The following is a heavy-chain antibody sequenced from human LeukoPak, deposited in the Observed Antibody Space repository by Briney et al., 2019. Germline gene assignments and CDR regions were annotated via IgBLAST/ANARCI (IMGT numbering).Heavy chain of an antibody. Sequence: SETLSLTCTVSGGYINSYYWSWIRQPPGKGLEWIEYIYYSGSTNDNPSLKSRATISVDTTNNQFSLKLSSVTAADTAVYYCAILTGYYWPDYGGQGTLVTVSS. CDR1: GGYINSYY. J-gene: IGHJ4*02. V-gene: IGHV4-59*01. D-gene: IGHD3-9*01. CDR3: AILTGYYWPDY. CDR2: IYYSGST.